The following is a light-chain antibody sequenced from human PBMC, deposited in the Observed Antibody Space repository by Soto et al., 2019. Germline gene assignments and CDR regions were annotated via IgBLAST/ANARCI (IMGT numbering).Light chain of an antibody. CDR1: SSDVGGYKF. CDR3: SSYAGSSPLYV. CDR2: EVT. V-gene: IGLV2-14*01. Sequence: QSALTQPASESGSPGQSITISCTGTSSDVGGYKFVSWYQQHPGKVPKLLIYEVTNRPSGVSNRFSGSKSGNTASLTISGLQAEDEDDYYCSSYAGSSPLYVFGTGTRSPS. J-gene: IGLJ1*01.